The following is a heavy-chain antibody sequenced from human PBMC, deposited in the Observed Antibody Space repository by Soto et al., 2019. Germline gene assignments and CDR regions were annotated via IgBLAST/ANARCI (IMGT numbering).Heavy chain of an antibody. CDR2: IYYSGST. V-gene: IGHV4-59*01. J-gene: IGHJ2*01. CDR3: AEDGIRDVLSVSAFLLNRSSDL. Sequence: QGKGLEWSGYIYYSGSTNYNPSLKSRVTISEDTSKNQFSLKLSSVTAADTVFFFHAEDGIRDVLSVSAFLLNRSSDL. D-gene: IGHD3-10*02.